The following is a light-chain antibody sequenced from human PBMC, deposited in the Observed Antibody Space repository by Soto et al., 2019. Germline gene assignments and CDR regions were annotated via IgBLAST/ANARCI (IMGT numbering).Light chain of an antibody. J-gene: IGKJ2*01. CDR1: QSISNN. CDR2: GAY. V-gene: IGKV3-15*01. CDR3: QHYNNWPPRT. Sequence: EIVMTQSPATLSVSPGERATLSCRASQSISNNLAWYQQKPGQAPSLLIYGAYTRATGIPARFSGSGSGTEFTLTISSLQSEDSAVYYCQHYNNWPPRTFGQGTKLEIK.